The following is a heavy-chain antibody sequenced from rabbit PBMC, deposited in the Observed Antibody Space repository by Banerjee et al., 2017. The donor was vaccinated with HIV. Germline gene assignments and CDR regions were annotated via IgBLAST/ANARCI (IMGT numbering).Heavy chain of an antibody. D-gene: IGHD6-1*01. J-gene: IGHJ2*01. Sequence: WVRQAPGKGLEWIGYIYGGSGITYYASWVNGRFTISKSSSTTVTLQVTSLTAADTATYFCARAPYGGYVGDAYTIGAFDPWGQGTLVTVS. V-gene: IGHV1S40*01. CDR2: IYGGSGIT. CDR3: ARAPYGGYVGDAYTIGAFDP.